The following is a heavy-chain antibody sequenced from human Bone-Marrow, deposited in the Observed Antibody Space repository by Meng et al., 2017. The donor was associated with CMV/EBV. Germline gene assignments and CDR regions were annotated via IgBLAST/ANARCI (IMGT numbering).Heavy chain of an antibody. CDR2: ISSSSSYI. CDR3: AREFWISADIVVVTAALHGMDV. D-gene: IGHD2-2*01. Sequence: GGSLRLSCAASGFTFSSYSMNWVRQAQGKGLEWVSSISSSSSYIYYADSVKGRFTISRDNAKSSIYLQMNSLSAEDTVVYYWAREFWISADIVVVTAALHGMDVWGQGTTVTVSS. V-gene: IGHV3-21*01. CDR1: GFTFSSYS. J-gene: IGHJ6*02.